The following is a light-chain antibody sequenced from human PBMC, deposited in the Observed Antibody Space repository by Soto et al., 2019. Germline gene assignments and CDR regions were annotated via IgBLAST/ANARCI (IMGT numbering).Light chain of an antibody. J-gene: IGKJ5*01. V-gene: IGKV3-11*01. Sequence: EIVLTQSPATPSVSPGDRATLSCRASQSIGSAVAWYHQRSGQAPRLLIFDASIRVPTTPARFSGSVSGTDFTLTISSLEPEDFAVYYCHQRQYWPPITFGQGTRLEIK. CDR1: QSIGSA. CDR2: DAS. CDR3: HQRQYWPPIT.